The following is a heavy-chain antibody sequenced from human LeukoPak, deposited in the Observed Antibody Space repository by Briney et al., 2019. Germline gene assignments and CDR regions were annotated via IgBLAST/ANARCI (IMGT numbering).Heavy chain of an antibody. CDR3: AKDIKDNIAATYTSFDT. CDR2: ICWNSGNI. CDR1: GFTFDDYA. V-gene: IGHV3-9*01. D-gene: IGHD6-6*01. J-gene: IGHJ5*02. Sequence: PGGSLRLSCAASGFTFDDYAMHWVRQAPGKGLEWVSGICWNSGNIGYADSVKGRFTISRDNAKNSLYLQMNSLRAEDTALYYCAKDIKDNIAATYTSFDTSGEGGLVTVSS.